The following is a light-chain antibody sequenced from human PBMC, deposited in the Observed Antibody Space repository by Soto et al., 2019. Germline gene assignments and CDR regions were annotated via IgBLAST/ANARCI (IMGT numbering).Light chain of an antibody. CDR2: LPS. J-gene: IGKJ4*01. CDR1: PSLLHTNGYNY. V-gene: IGKV2-28*01. Sequence: DIVLTQSPLSLPVTRGEPASISCMSSPSLLHTNGYNYLDWYLQKPGQSPQLLIDLPSNRASEVPDRFRGNRACTDFKLKISRVEAEDVQLYDGIQALQTSLTVGGGTKVETK. CDR3: IQALQTSLT.